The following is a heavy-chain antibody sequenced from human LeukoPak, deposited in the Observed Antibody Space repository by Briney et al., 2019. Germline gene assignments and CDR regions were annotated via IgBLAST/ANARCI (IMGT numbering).Heavy chain of an antibody. CDR2: ITVRSDGGTT. Sequence: PGGSLRLSCAASGXTFSYAWMTWVRQGPGKGLEWVGHITVRSDGGTTDYAAPVKGRFTISRDDSKNTLYLQMDSLQTEDTAVYYCASLVGFSLYYWGQGTLVTVSS. V-gene: IGHV3-15*01. J-gene: IGHJ4*02. D-gene: IGHD1-26*01. CDR3: ASLVGFSLYY. CDR1: GXTFSYAW.